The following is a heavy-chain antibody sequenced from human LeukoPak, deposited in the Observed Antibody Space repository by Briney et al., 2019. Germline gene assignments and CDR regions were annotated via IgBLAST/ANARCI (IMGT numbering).Heavy chain of an antibody. D-gene: IGHD2-15*01. CDR2: ISSSGSTI. CDR3: ARDSTPYYYYYGMDV. Sequence: GGSLRLSCAASGFTFSSYEMNWVRQAPGKGLEWVSCISSSGSTIYYADSVKGRFTISRDNAKNSLYLQMNSLRAEDTAVYYCARDSTPYYYYYGMDVWGQGTTVTVSS. CDR1: GFTFSSYE. V-gene: IGHV3-48*03. J-gene: IGHJ6*02.